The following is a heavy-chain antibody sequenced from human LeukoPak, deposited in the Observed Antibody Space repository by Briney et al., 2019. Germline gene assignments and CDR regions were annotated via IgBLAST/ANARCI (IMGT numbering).Heavy chain of an antibody. CDR2: ISSSSSYI. CDR1: GFTFSSYS. V-gene: IGHV3-21*01. Sequence: PGGSLRLSCAASGFTFSSYSMNWVRQAPGKGLEWVSSISSSSSYIYYADSVEGRFTISRDNAKNSLYLQMNSLRAEDTAVYYCARVVDYYDSSGYYQNDYWGQGTLVTVSS. J-gene: IGHJ4*02. CDR3: ARVVDYYDSSGYYQNDY. D-gene: IGHD3-22*01.